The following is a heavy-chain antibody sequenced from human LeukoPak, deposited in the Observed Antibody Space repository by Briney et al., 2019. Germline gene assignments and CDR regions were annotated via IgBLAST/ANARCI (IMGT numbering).Heavy chain of an antibody. Sequence: PGGSLRLSCAASGFTFTNYAMNWVRQAPGKGLEWVSSISGSGVNTYYPDSVKGRFTISRDNSLNTVYLQMHGLRAEDTATYFCAKAKPATGSFDYWGQGTLVTVSS. CDR1: GFTFTNYA. D-gene: IGHD3-9*01. J-gene: IGHJ4*02. CDR3: AKAKPATGSFDY. V-gene: IGHV3-23*01. CDR2: ISGSGVNT.